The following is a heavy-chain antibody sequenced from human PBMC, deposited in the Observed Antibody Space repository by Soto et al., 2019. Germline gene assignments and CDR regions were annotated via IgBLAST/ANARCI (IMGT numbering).Heavy chain of an antibody. V-gene: IGHV1-18*01. CDR3: GRREGGVPYYYYYYGMDV. CDR1: GYTFTSYG. CDR2: ISAYNGNT. J-gene: IGHJ6*02. Sequence: ASVKVSCTASGYTFTSYGISWVRQAPGQGLEWMGWISAYNGNTNYAQKLQGRVTMTTDTSTSTAYMELRSLRSDDTAVYYCGRREGGVPYYYYYYGMDVWGQGTTVTVSS. D-gene: IGHD3-16*01.